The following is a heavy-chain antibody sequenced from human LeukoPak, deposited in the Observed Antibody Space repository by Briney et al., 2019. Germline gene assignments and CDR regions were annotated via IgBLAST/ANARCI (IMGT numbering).Heavy chain of an antibody. V-gene: IGHV1-2*02. D-gene: IGHD2-8*01. CDR1: GGTFSSYA. J-gene: IGHJ6*03. CDR3: ARGPNHYYYMDF. Sequence: GSSVKVSCKASGGTFSSYAINWVRQAPGQGLEWMGWINPDGGVTKSAQNFQGRVTMTRDKSINTVYMELSGLTSDDTALYYCARGPNHYYYMDFWGTGTTVSVSS. CDR2: INPDGGVT.